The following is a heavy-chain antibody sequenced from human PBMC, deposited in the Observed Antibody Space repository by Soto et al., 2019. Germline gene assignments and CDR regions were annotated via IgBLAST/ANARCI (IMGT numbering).Heavy chain of an antibody. Sequence: ALKISCKGSGDSFTSYWIGGVRQMPGKGLEWMGIIYPGDSDTRYSPSFQGQVTISADKSISTAYLQWSSLKASDTAMYYCASTTKHCSSTSCSGDYYYYYMDVWGKGTTVTVSS. CDR1: GDSFTSYW. CDR2: IYPGDSDT. V-gene: IGHV5-51*01. J-gene: IGHJ6*03. D-gene: IGHD2-2*01. CDR3: ASTTKHCSSTSCSGDYYYYYMDV.